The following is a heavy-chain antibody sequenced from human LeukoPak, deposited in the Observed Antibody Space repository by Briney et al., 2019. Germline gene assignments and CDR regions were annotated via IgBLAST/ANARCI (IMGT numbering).Heavy chain of an antibody. CDR1: GFTLTSYG. J-gene: IGHJ4*02. CDR2: ISYEKNEE. V-gene: IGHV3-30*18. Sequence: GGSLRLSCAASGFTLTSYGMHWVRQAPGKGLEWVAVISYEKNEEFYADSVKGRSTISRDSSKNTLHPQMNSLRPEDTAVYYCVKGRSGSSYSPSDSWGQGTLVTVSS. D-gene: IGHD2-15*01. CDR3: VKGRSGSSYSPSDS.